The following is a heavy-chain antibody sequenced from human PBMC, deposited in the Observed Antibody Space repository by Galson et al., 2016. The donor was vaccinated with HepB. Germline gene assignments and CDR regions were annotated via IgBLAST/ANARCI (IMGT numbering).Heavy chain of an antibody. CDR1: GFIFSDFA. J-gene: IGHJ4*02. Sequence: SLRLSCAASGFIFSDFAMHWVRQAPGKGLEYVSTISTHGSGTYYADSVKGRFTISRDNSKNTLYLQMNSLRVEDTAVYYCARGTETSWYGQFDYWGQGTLVTVSS. CDR2: ISTHGSGT. V-gene: IGHV3-64*04. CDR3: ARGTETSWYGQFDY. D-gene: IGHD2-2*01.